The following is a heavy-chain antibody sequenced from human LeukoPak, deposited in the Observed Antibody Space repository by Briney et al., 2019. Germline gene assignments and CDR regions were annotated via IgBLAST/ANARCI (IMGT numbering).Heavy chain of an antibody. D-gene: IGHD2-8*01. CDR1: GFTFSSYA. CDR2: ISGSGGST. J-gene: IGHJ4*02. CDR3: AKDPGGILKMVYATYYFDY. V-gene: IGHV3-23*01. Sequence: GGSLRLSCAASGFTFSSYAMSWVRQAPGKGLEWVSAISGSGGSTYYADPVKGRFTISRDNSKNTLYLQMNSLRAEDTAVYYCAKDPGGILKMVYATYYFDYWGQGTLVTVSS.